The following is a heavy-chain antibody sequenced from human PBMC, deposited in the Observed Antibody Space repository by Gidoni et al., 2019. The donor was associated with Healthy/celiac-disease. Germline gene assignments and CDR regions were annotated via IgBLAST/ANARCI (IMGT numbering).Heavy chain of an antibody. CDR3: TTDPQLRFLEWLSSYYYGMDV. J-gene: IGHJ6*04. CDR1: GFTFSNAW. D-gene: IGHD3-3*01. CDR2: IKSKTDGGTT. Sequence: EVQLVESGGGLVKPGGSLRLSCAASGFTFSNAWMRWVRQAPGKGLEWVGRIKSKTDGGTTDYAAPVKGRFTISRDDSKNTLYLQMNSLKTEDTAVYYCTTDPQLRFLEWLSSYYYGMDVWGKGTTVTVSS. V-gene: IGHV3-15*01.